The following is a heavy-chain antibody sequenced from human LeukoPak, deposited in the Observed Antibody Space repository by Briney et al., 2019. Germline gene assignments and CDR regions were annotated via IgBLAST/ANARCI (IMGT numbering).Heavy chain of an antibody. CDR3: ARDHYYDSNWFDP. CDR2: IYYSGST. J-gene: IGHJ5*02. V-gene: IGHV4-31*03. CDR1: GGSISSGGYY. D-gene: IGHD3-22*01. Sequence: SETLSLTCTVSGGSISSGGYYWSWIRQHPGKGLEWIGYIYYSGSTYYNPSLKSRVTISVDTSKNQFSLKLSSVTAADTAVYYCARDHYYDSNWFDPWGQGTLVTVSS.